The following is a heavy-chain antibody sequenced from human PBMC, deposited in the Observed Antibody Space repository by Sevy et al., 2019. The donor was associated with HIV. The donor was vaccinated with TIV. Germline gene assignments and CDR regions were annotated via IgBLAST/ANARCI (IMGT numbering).Heavy chain of an antibody. CDR2: VDHSGGT. D-gene: IGHD5-12*01. CDR1: GESVSSSY. V-gene: IGHV4-34*01. Sequence: SETLSLTCAVYGESVSSSYWTWIRQPPGGGLDWVGEVDHSGGTSYNPSLKSRHTVSLDMPKRQFSLKLNSVTAADTAVYFCARGRSPKRLPLLYSGYDHMTAHFFDYWGQGALVTVSS. CDR3: ARGRSPKRLPLLYSGYDHMTAHFFDY. J-gene: IGHJ4*02.